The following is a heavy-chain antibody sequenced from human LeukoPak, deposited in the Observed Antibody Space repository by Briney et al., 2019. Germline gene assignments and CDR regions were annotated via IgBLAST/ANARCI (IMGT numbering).Heavy chain of an antibody. D-gene: IGHD3-9*01. Sequence: PSGTLSLTCAVSDGSISSNYWWSWVRQPPGKGLEWVSGISGNGSRIHYADSVKGRFTISRDNSKNTLYLQMNSLRAEDTAVYYCAKVLRYFMDVWGQGTTVTVSS. CDR2: ISGNGSRI. J-gene: IGHJ6*02. CDR3: AKVLRYFMDV. CDR1: DGSISSNY. V-gene: IGHV3-23*01.